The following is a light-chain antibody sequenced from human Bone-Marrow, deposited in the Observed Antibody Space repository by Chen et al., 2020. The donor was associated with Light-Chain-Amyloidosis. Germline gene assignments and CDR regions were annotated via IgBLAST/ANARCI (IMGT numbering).Light chain of an antibody. V-gene: IGLV3-25*03. CDR2: SDT. CDR1: DLPTKY. CDR3: QSADSSGTYEVI. J-gene: IGLJ2*01. Sequence: SYELTQPPSVSVSPGQTARITCSGDDLPTKYAYWYQQKPAQAPVLVIHSDTERPSGISERFSGSSSGTTATWTISGVQAEDEADYHCQSADSSGTYEVIFGGGTKLTVL.